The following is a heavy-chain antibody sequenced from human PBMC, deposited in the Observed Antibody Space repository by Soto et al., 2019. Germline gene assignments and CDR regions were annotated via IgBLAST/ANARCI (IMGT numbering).Heavy chain of an antibody. CDR2: IYSGGSI. CDR1: GFTVSSSY. V-gene: IGHV3-66*01. J-gene: IGHJ4*02. D-gene: IGHD3-3*01. CDR3: AVVLRFLEWLPNFDY. Sequence: EVQLVESGGGLVQPRGSLRLSCVASGFTVSSSYMSWVRQAPGKGLEWVSVIYSGGSIYYADSVKGRFIISRDNSKNTLYLQMNSLRAEDTAVYYCAVVLRFLEWLPNFDYWGQGTLVTVSS.